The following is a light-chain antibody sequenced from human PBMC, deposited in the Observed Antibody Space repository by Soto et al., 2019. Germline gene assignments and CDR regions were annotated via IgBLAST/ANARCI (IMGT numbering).Light chain of an antibody. V-gene: IGKV3-20*01. CDR2: AAS. Sequence: KLSPAAVSLSPRERATLSCRASQRVRSNVAWYQQKPGQAPRLLIYAASSRATGIPDRFSGSGSGTDFTLTISRLVPADSAVYYCHPYATSLPWTFAQGTKVAIK. CDR1: QRVRSN. CDR3: HPYATSLPWT. J-gene: IGKJ1*01.